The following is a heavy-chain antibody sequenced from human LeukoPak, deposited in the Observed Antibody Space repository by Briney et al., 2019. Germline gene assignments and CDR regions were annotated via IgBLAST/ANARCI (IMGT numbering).Heavy chain of an antibody. J-gene: IGHJ4*02. Sequence: SETLSLTCTVSGGSISSSSYYWGWIRQPPGKGLEWIGEIHHSGSTNYSPSFKSRVTVSVDNSRNDFSLSLTSVSAADTAVYYCARGIPGYFGTSGYYYEYWGQGTLVTVSS. CDR2: IHHSGST. CDR1: GGSISSSSYY. V-gene: IGHV4-61*05. D-gene: IGHD3-22*01. CDR3: ARGIPGYFGTSGYYYEY.